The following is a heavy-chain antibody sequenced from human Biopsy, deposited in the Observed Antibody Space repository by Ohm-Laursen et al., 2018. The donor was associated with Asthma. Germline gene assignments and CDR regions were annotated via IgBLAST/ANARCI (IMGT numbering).Heavy chain of an antibody. CDR3: ARVFESSEWGPFYHFGLDV. CDR1: GSSFSDYY. J-gene: IGHJ6*02. CDR2: ISSSGSTT. V-gene: IGHV3-11*01. Sequence: SPRLSCTASGSSFSDYYMTWMRQAPGKGLEWVSSISSSGSTTYPAESVKGRFTISRDNAQKSLFLQMGSLRAEDTAIYYCARVFESSEWGPFYHFGLDVWGQGTAVAVSS. D-gene: IGHD6-25*01.